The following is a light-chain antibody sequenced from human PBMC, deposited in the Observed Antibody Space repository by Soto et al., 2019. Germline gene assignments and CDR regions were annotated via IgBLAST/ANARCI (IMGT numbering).Light chain of an antibody. V-gene: IGKV1-39*01. CDR3: QQSYSIPYT. CDR2: VAS. J-gene: IGKJ2*01. CDR1: QSITTY. Sequence: DIQMTQSPSSLSASVGDRVTITCRASQSITTYLNWYQQTPGKAPKLLIYVASGLQSGVPSRFSGSGSGTDFTLTISSLQPADFATYYCQQSYSIPYTFGQGTKLEIK.